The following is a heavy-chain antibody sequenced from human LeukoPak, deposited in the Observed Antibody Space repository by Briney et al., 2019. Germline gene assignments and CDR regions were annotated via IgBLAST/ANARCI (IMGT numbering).Heavy chain of an antibody. V-gene: IGHV3-53*01. CDR2: IYSGGRT. CDR3: VRVRVYEPYGMDV. CDR1: GFTVSTNY. Sequence: PGGSLRLSCAASGFTVSTNYMNWVRQAPGKGLEWVSIIYSGGRTYYAGSVKGRFTISRDNSKNTVYLQMNSVRAEDKAVYYCVRVRVYEPYGMDVWGQGTTVTVSS. J-gene: IGHJ6*02. D-gene: IGHD5/OR15-5a*01.